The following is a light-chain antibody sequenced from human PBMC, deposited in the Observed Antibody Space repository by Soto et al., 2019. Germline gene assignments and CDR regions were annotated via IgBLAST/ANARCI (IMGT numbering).Light chain of an antibody. Sequence: EIVMTQSPATLSVSPGERATLSCRASQSVSTTLAWYQQKPGQAPRPLTYGASTRATGIPARFSGSGSGTEFTLTISSLQSEDFAVYYCQQYNNWPPWTFGQGTKVEIK. J-gene: IGKJ1*01. V-gene: IGKV3-15*01. CDR3: QQYNNWPPWT. CDR1: QSVSTT. CDR2: GAS.